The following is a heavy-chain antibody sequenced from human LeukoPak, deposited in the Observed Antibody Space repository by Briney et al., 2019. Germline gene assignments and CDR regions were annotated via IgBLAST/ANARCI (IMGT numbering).Heavy chain of an antibody. CDR3: ARGPYSSTEWGAIDI. CDR2: INYSGTT. V-gene: IGHV4-31*03. CDR1: GGSFSSGNYY. Sequence: PSETLSLTCNVSGGSFSSGNYYWSWIRQHPGKGLEWIGYINYSGTTYYNPSLESRVTISVDTSKNQFSLKLSSVTAADTAVYFGARGPYSSTEWGAIDIWGQGTMVTVSS. D-gene: IGHD6-13*01. J-gene: IGHJ3*02.